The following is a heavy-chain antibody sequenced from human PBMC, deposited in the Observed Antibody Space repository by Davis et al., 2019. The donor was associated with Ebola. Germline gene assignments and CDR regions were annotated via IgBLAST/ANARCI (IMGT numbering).Heavy chain of an antibody. CDR3: ASLRRTITGMDDAFDI. Sequence: PGGSLRLSCKDSGNSFTSHWIGWVRQMPGKGLDWMGIIYTGDSDTRYSPSFRGQVTISADKSISTAYLQWSSLKASDTAMYYCASLRRTITGMDDAFDIWGQGTMVTVSS. J-gene: IGHJ3*02. CDR2: IYTGDSDT. D-gene: IGHD1-20*01. CDR1: GNSFTSHW. V-gene: IGHV5-51*01.